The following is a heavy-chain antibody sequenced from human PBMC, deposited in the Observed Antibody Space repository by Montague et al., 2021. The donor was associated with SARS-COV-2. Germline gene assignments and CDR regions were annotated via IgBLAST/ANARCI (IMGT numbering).Heavy chain of an antibody. J-gene: IGHJ6*02. D-gene: IGHD4-11*01. V-gene: IGHV4-38-2*02. CDR1: GYSISSGYY. CDR3: AVNSNYYYYYGMDV. Sequence: SETLSLTCTVSGYSISSGYYWGWIRQPPGKGLEWVGSIYHSGSTYYNPPLKSRVTTAVDTAKNQFSLKPSSVTAADTAVYYCAVNSNYYYYYGMDVWGQGTTVTVSS. CDR2: IYHSGST.